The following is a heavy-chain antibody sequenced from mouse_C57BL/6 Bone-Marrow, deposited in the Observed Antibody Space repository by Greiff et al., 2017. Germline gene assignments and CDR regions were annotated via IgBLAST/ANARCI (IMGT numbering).Heavy chain of an antibody. D-gene: IGHD2-5*01. V-gene: IGHV5-9-1*02. J-gene: IGHJ3*01. CDR1: GFTFSSYA. CDR2: ISSGGDYI. CDR3: TRTSNYGAY. Sequence: EVQVVESGEGLVKPGGSLKLSCAASGFTFSSYAMSWVRQTPEKRLEWVAYISSGGDYIYYADTVKGRFTISRDNARNTLYLQMSSLKSEDTAIYYCTRTSNYGAYWGKGALVTVSA.